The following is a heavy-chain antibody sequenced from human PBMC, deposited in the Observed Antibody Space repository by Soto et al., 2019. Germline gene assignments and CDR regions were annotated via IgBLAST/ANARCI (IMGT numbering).Heavy chain of an antibody. Sequence: QVQLVESGGGVVQPGRSLRLSCAAYGFTFSSYGMHWVRQAPGKGLEWVAVISNAGSNKYYEDSVKGRVTLSRDNAKNSLFLHIDSLRTEDTAVYYCSSDQWLLLGGDYWGQGTLVTVSS. CDR1: GFTFSSYG. J-gene: IGHJ4*02. CDR3: SSDQWLLLGGDY. D-gene: IGHD6-19*01. CDR2: ISNAGSNK. V-gene: IGHV3-30*03.